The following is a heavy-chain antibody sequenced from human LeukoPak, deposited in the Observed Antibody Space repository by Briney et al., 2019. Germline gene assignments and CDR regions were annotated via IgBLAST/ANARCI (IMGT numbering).Heavy chain of an antibody. CDR1: GFTFSSYA. Sequence: GGSLRLSCAASGFTFSSYAMSWVRQAPGWGLRWVSTISSSGGNTYYADSVKGRFTISRDNSKNTLYLQMNSLRVEDTAVYYCANGLAGYDVSSSWCQGTLVTVSS. D-gene: IGHD6-13*01. CDR2: ISSSGGNT. V-gene: IGHV3-23*01. CDR3: ANGLAGYDVSSS. J-gene: IGHJ4*02.